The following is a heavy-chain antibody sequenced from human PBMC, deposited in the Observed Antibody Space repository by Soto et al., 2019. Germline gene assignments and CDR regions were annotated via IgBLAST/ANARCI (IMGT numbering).Heavy chain of an antibody. CDR3: ASSQLYLRFLPH. D-gene: IGHD3-3*01. J-gene: IGHJ4*02. V-gene: IGHV4-34*01. CDR2: INHSGST. CDR1: GGSFSGYY. Sequence: SETLSLTCAVYGGSFSGYYWSWIRQPPGKGMEWIGEINHSGSTNYNPSLKSRVTISVDTSKNQFSLKLSSVTAADTAVYYCASSQLYLRFLPHWGQGTLVTVSS.